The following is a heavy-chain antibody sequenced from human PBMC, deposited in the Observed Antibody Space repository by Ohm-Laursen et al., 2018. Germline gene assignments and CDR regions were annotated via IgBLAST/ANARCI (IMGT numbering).Heavy chain of an antibody. CDR1: GFTVSSNY. J-gene: IGHJ4*02. CDR2: ISSSSSYI. V-gene: IGHV3-21*01. Sequence: GSLRLSCAASGFTVSSNYMSWVRQAPGKGLEWVSSISSSSSYIYYADSVKGRFTISRDNAKNSLYLQMNSLRAEDTAVYYCARSLGSAAFDYWGQGTLVTVSS. CDR3: ARSLGSAAFDY. D-gene: IGHD6-13*01.